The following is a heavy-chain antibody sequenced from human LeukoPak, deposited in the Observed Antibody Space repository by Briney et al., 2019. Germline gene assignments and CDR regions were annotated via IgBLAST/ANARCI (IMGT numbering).Heavy chain of an antibody. V-gene: IGHV3-21*01. CDR3: ARDYQFYSSSGSYFDY. CDR1: GFTFSSYN. CDR2: IRSKTNYI. J-gene: IGHJ4*02. D-gene: IGHD4-11*01. Sequence: GGSLRLSCTASGFTFSSYNMNWVRQAPGKGLEWVSSIRSKTNYIDYADSVKGRFTISRDNAKNSLYLQMNSLRAEDTAVYYCARDYQFYSSSGSYFDYWGQGTLVTVSS.